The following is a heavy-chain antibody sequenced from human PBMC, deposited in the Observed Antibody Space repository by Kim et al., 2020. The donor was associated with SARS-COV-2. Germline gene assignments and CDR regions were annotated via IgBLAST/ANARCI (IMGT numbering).Heavy chain of an antibody. CDR3: TTLAARWGY. V-gene: IGHV3-15*01. CDR2: GTT. J-gene: IGHJ4*02. Sequence: GTTDYAAPVKGRFTISRDDSKNTLYLQMNSLKTEDTAVYYCTTLAARWGYWGQGTLVTVSS. D-gene: IGHD6-25*01.